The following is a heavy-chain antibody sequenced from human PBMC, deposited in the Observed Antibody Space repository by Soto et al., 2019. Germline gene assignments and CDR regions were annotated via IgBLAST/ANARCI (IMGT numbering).Heavy chain of an antibody. D-gene: IGHD3-3*01. J-gene: IGHJ6*02. Sequence: ASVKVSCKASGYTFTGYYMHWVRQAPGQGLEWMGWINPNSGGTNYAQKFQGWVTMTRDTSISTAYMELSRLRSDDTAVYYCAISTYYDFCSVYLPASMGYYYYYGMDVWGQGTTVTVSS. CDR3: AISTYYDFCSVYLPASMGYYYYYGMDV. V-gene: IGHV1-2*04. CDR2: INPNSGGT. CDR1: GYTFTGYY.